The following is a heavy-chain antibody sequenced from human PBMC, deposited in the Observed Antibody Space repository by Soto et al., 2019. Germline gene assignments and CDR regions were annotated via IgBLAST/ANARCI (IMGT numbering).Heavy chain of an antibody. Sequence: GASVKVSCKASGGTFSSYTISWVRQAPGQGLEWMGRIIPILGIANYAQKFQGRVTITADKSPSTAYMELSSLRSEDTAVYYCARGLVGYSSSSFRPGPLALNWFDPWGQGTLVTVSS. CDR2: IIPILGIA. V-gene: IGHV1-69*02. J-gene: IGHJ5*02. CDR3: ARGLVGYSSSSFRPGPLALNWFDP. CDR1: GGTFSSYT. D-gene: IGHD6-13*01.